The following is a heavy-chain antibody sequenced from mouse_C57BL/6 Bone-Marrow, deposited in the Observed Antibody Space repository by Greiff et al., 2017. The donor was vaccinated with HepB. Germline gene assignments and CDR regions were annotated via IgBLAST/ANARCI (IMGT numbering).Heavy chain of an antibody. CDR1: GYTFTSYW. D-gene: IGHD1-1*01. CDR2: IDPSDSYT. V-gene: IGHV1-59*01. Sequence: VQLQQPGAELMRPGTSVKLSCKASGYTFTSYWMHWVKQRPGQGLEWIGVIDPSDSYTNYNQKFKGKATLTVDTSSSTAYMQLSSLTSEDSAVYYCAREGDYGSSYYFDYWGQGTTLTVSS. J-gene: IGHJ2*01. CDR3: AREGDYGSSYYFDY.